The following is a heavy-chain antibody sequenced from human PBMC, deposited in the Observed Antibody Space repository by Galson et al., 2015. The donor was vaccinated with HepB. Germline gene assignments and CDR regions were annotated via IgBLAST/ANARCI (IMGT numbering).Heavy chain of an antibody. CDR2: INAGNGNT. Sequence: SVKVSCKASGYTFTSYAMHWVRQAPGQRLEWMGWINAGNGNTKYSQKFQGRVTITRDTSASTAYMELSSLGSEDTAVYYCARGIWSSSNVGYYLDSWGQGTLVTVSS. CDR3: ARGIWSSSNVGYYLDS. J-gene: IGHJ4*02. V-gene: IGHV1-3*01. D-gene: IGHD6-6*01. CDR1: GYTFTSYA.